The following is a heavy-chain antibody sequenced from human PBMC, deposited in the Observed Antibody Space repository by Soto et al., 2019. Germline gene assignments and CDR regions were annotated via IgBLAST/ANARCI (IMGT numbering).Heavy chain of an antibody. J-gene: IGHJ4*02. CDR3: ARACYDSSGYGTLDY. V-gene: IGHV3-33*01. CDR2: IWYDGSNK. Sequence: QVQLVESGGGVVQPGRSLRLSCAASGFTFSSYGMHWVRQAPGKGLEWVAVIWYDGSNKYYADSVKGRFTISRDNSKNTLYLQMNSLRAEDTAVYYCARACYDSSGYGTLDYWGQGTLVTVSS. CDR1: GFTFSSYG. D-gene: IGHD3-22*01.